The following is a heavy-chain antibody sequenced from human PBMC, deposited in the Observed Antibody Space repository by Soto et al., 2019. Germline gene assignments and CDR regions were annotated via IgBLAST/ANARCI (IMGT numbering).Heavy chain of an antibody. CDR1: GGSISSYY. Sequence: SETLSLTCTVSGGSISSYYWSWIRQPAGKGLEWIGRIYTSGSTNYNPSLKSRVTMSVDTSKNQFSLKLSSVTAADTAVYYCARGSPGYGSGSYYYYYYGMDVWGHGTTVTVSS. CDR2: IYTSGST. J-gene: IGHJ6*02. V-gene: IGHV4-4*07. D-gene: IGHD3-10*01. CDR3: ARGSPGYGSGSYYYYYYGMDV.